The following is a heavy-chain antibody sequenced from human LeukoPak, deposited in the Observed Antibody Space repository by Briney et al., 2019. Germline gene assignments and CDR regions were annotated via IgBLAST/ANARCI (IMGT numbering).Heavy chain of an antibody. CDR1: EFTVSSNY. J-gene: IGHJ4*02. CDR2: IGAGGTFT. Sequence: PGGSLRLSCAASEFTVSSNYMSWVRRAPGKGLEWVSGIGAGGTFTYYADSVKGRFTIFRDNSRNTLYLQMNSLRADDTAVYYCAKDARRTSGWYFFDYWGRGTLVTVSS. D-gene: IGHD6-19*01. CDR3: AKDARRTSGWYFFDY. V-gene: IGHV3-23*01.